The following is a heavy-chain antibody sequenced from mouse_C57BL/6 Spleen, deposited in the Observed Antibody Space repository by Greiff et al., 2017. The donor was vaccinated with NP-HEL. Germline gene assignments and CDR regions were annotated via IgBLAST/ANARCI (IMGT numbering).Heavy chain of an antibody. D-gene: IGHD2-5*01. CDR1: GFSLSTFGMG. CDR3: GRSYYSNGYFDY. V-gene: IGHV8-8*01. J-gene: IGHJ2*01. Sequence: QVTLKECGPGILQPSQTLSLTCSFSGFSLSTFGMGVGWIRPPSGKGLEWLAHSWWDDDKYYNPDLKSRLTISKDTSKNQVLLMIATVDTADTATYYCGRSYYSNGYFDYWGKGTTLTVSS. CDR2: SWWDDDK.